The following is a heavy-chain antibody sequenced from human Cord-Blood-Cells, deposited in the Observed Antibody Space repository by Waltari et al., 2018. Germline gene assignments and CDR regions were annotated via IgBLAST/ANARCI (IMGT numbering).Heavy chain of an antibody. CDR2: MNPNSGNT. CDR1: GYPFTSYD. CDR3: ARGLWGDYVHFDL. Sequence: QVQLVQSGAEVKKPGASVKVSCTAAGYPFTSYDINSVRQVTGQGLEWMGWMNPNSGNTGYAQKFQGRVTMTRNTSISTAYMELSSLRSEDTAVYYCARGLWGDYVHFDLWGRGTLVTVSS. V-gene: IGHV1-8*01. D-gene: IGHD4-17*01. J-gene: IGHJ2*01.